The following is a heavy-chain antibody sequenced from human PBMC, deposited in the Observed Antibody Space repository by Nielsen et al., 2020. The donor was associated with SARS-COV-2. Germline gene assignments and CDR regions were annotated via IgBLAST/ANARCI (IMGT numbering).Heavy chain of an antibody. J-gene: IGHJ4*02. Sequence: SETLSLTCTVSGGSISSSSYYWGWIRQPPGKGLEWIGSIYYSGSTYYNPSLKSRVTISVDTSKNQFSLKLSSVTAADTAVYYCVRIDMATISVDYWGQGTLVTVSS. CDR1: GGSISSSSYY. V-gene: IGHV4-39*07. CDR2: IYYSGST. CDR3: VRIDMATISVDY. D-gene: IGHD5-24*01.